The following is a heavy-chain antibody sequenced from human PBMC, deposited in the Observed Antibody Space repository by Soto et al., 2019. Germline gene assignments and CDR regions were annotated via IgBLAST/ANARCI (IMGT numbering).Heavy chain of an antibody. J-gene: IGHJ3*01. V-gene: IGHV3-30*18. D-gene: IGHD3-16*02. CDR1: GFTISSYG. CDR3: AKDLSRGPSVLRGFDL. Sequence: QVQLVGSGGSVVQPGTSLRLSCAASGFTISSYGIHWVRQAPGKGLEWVALISHDGSRKEYAESQKGRFTISRDNSKNTVYLQMNSLRFEDTAVYFCAKDLSRGPSVLRGFDLWGQGTVVTVSS. CDR2: ISHDGSRK.